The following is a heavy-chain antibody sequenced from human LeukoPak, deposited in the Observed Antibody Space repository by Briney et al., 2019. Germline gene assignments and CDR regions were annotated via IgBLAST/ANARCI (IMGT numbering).Heavy chain of an antibody. CDR2: IYTSGST. D-gene: IGHD5-12*01. Sequence: SETLSLTCTVSGGSISSYYWSWIRQPPGKGLEWIGRIYTSGSTNYNPSLKSRVTMSVDTSKNQFSLKLSSVTAADTAVYYCARMLGPRGYSGYPENWSDPWGQGTLVTVSS. CDR3: ARMLGPRGYSGYPENWSDP. CDR1: GGSISSYY. J-gene: IGHJ5*02. V-gene: IGHV4-4*07.